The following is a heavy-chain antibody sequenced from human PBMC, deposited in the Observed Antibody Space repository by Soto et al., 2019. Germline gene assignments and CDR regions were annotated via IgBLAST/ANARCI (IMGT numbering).Heavy chain of an antibody. CDR3: AKMDLQLRFLEWPPSDY. CDR1: GDSIRSTRHY. V-gene: IGHV4-39*01. Sequence: SETLSLTCTVSGDSIRSTRHYWGWIRQPPGKGLEWIASIHYSGDTDYNPSLRSRFTTSIDVSNNQFSLKLTSATAADTAVYYCAKMDLQLRFLEWPPSDYWGQGTLVTVSS. J-gene: IGHJ4*02. CDR2: IHYSGDT. D-gene: IGHD3-3*01.